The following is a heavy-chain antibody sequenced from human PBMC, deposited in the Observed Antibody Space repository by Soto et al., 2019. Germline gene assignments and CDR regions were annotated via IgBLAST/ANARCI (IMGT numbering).Heavy chain of an antibody. V-gene: IGHV1-69*12. CDR1: GGNFQTYA. Sequence: QVQLEQSGAEVKQPGSSVKVSCKASGGNFQTYAFTWVRQAPGQGLEWMGGIIPVFASTTSAQKFQGRVTITADESTNSVHMELSSLRSEDTAIYYCARVRTGVYGSGSTSPRFDYGMDVWGQGTAVTVSS. J-gene: IGHJ6*02. D-gene: IGHD3-10*01. CDR3: ARVRTGVYGSGSTSPRFDYGMDV. CDR2: IIPVFAST.